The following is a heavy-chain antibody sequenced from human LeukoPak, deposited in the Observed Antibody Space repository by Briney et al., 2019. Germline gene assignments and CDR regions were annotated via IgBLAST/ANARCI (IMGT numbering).Heavy chain of an antibody. V-gene: IGHV3-23*01. CDR1: GLTFSTYA. CDR3: AKGFPNGAGSPSFFDY. D-gene: IGHD3-10*01. Sequence: GGSLRLSCPASGLTFSTYAMSWVRQAPGKGLEWVSGIEDSRGGTFYADSVKGRFTISRDNSKNTLYLPMSSLRAEDTAVYYCAKGFPNGAGSPSFFDYWGQGILVSVSP. J-gene: IGHJ4*01. CDR2: IEDSRGGT.